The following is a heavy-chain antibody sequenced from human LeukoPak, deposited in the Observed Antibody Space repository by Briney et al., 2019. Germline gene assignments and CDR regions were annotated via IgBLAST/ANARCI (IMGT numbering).Heavy chain of an antibody. V-gene: IGHV4-39*07. CDR1: GGSISSSSYY. Sequence: PSETLSLTCTVSGGSISSSSYYWGWIRQPPGKGLEWIGSIYYSGSTYYNPSLKSRVTISVDTSKNQFSLKLSSVTAADTAVYYCARGRIMITFGGVIVYPNWFDPWGQGTLVTVSS. CDR2: IYYSGST. CDR3: ARGRIMITFGGVIVYPNWFDP. J-gene: IGHJ5*02. D-gene: IGHD3-16*02.